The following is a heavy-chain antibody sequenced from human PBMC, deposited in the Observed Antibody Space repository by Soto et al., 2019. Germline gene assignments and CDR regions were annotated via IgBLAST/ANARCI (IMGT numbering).Heavy chain of an antibody. CDR3: AGDGASDLYCSGGSCYSENY. CDR2: INHSGGT. V-gene: IGHV4-34*01. J-gene: IGHJ4*02. CDR1: GGSFSGYY. Sequence: QVQLQQWGAGLLKPSETLSLTCAVYGGSFSGYYWSWIRQPPGKGLEWIGEINHSGGTNYNPSLKSRVTISVDTSKNQFSLKLSSVTAADTAVYYCAGDGASDLYCSGGSCYSENYWGQGTLVTVSS. D-gene: IGHD2-15*01.